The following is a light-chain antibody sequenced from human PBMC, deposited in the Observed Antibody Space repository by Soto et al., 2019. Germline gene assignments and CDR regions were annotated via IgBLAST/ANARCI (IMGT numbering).Light chain of an antibody. V-gene: IGLV1-44*01. Sequence: QSVLTQPPSASGTPGQRVTISCSGDISNIGTNSVHWYQHLPGTAPKLVIYADSQRPSGVPDRFSGSKSGTSASLAISGLQSEDDADYLCAAWDDSLNGPLFGGGTKLTVL. CDR3: AAWDDSLNGPL. CDR2: ADS. CDR1: ISNIGTNS. J-gene: IGLJ3*02.